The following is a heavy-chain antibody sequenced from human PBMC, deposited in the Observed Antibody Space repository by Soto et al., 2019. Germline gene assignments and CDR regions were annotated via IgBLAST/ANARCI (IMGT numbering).Heavy chain of an antibody. D-gene: IGHD2-21*02. CDR3: ARGGHITVVTASFDY. V-gene: IGHV1-18*01. Sequence: ASVKVSCKASGYTFTSYGSSWVRQAPGQGLEWMGWINPCGGGTNYAQKFLGRVTLTRDTSTSTAFMELRSLRSDDTAVYYCARGGHITVVTASFDYWGQGTLVTSPQ. J-gene: IGHJ4*02. CDR2: INPCGGGT. CDR1: GYTFTSYG.